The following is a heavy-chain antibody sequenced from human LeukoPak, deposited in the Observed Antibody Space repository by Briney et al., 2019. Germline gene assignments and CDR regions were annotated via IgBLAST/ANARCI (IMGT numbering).Heavy chain of an antibody. V-gene: IGHV1-2*06. J-gene: IGHJ4*02. D-gene: IGHD3-10*01. CDR2: INPNSGGT. CDR1: GYTFTNYY. CDR3: ARGGTEASSGDY. Sequence: VPSVKVSCKAFGYTFTNYYIHWVRQAPGQGLEWMGRINPNSGGTKYAQKFQGRVTMARDTSISTAYMELSRLRSDGTALYYCARGGTEASSGDYWGQGALVTVSS.